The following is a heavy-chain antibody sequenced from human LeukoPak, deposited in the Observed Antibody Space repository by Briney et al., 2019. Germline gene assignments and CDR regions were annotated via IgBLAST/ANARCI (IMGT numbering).Heavy chain of an antibody. CDR2: IYYSGST. CDR3: ARGLDCSSTSCYSGYYHYDMDV. D-gene: IGHD2-2*02. Sequence: SETLSLTCTVSGGSISSYYWSWSRQPPGKGLEWIGYIYYSGSTNYNPSLKTRVTISVDTYKKQFSLKMSSVTAADTAVYYCARGLDCSSTSCYSGYYHYDMDVWGQGTTVTVSS. J-gene: IGHJ6*02. CDR1: GGSISSYY. V-gene: IGHV4-59*08.